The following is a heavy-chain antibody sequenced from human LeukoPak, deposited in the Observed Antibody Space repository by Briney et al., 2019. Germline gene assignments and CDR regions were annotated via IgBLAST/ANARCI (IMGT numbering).Heavy chain of an antibody. J-gene: IGHJ4*02. CDR3: AREEETGETDC. CDR2: INHSGST. CDR1: GGSFSGYY. V-gene: IGHV4-34*01. D-gene: IGHD7-27*01. Sequence: SETLSLTCAVYGGSFSGYYWSWIRQPPGKGLEWIGEINHSGSTNYNPSLKSRVTISVDTSKNQFSLKLSSVTAADTAVYYCAREEETGETDCWGQGTLVTVSS.